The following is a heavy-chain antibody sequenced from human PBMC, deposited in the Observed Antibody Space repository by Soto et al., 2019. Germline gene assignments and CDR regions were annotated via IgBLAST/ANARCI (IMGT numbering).Heavy chain of an antibody. CDR1: GGSMSDYY. J-gene: IGHJ5*02. V-gene: IGHV4-59*01. Sequence: SETLSLTCTVSGGSMSDYYCNWIRQPPGKGLEWIGFIHYTGNTNYNPSLKSRVAISVDTSKNQFSVKLTSVTAADTAVYYCARGTPYHRNDDWFDTWGQGTLVTVS. CDR2: IHYTGNT. CDR3: ARGTPYHRNDDWFDT.